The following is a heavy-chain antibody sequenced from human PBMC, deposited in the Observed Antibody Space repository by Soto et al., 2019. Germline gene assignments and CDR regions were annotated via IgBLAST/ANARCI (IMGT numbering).Heavy chain of an antibody. Sequence: PGGSLRLSCAASRFTLSSFGTHWVRQAPGKGLEWVAVIWYDGSNKYYADSVKGRFTISRDNSKNTLYLQMNSLRGEDTAVYYCARDPGKWGRSYYGMDVWGQGTTVTVSS. CDR3: ARDPGKWGRSYYGMDV. J-gene: IGHJ6*02. V-gene: IGHV3-33*01. D-gene: IGHD3-16*01. CDR2: IWYDGSNK. CDR1: RFTLSSFG.